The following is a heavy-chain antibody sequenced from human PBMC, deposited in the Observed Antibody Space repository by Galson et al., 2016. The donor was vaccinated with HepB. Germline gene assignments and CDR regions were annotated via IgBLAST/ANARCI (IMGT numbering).Heavy chain of an antibody. V-gene: IGHV3-33*01. J-gene: IGHJ4*02. CDR1: GFTFSSYG. CDR3: ARDSIVGATESADY. CDR2: IWYDGSNK. Sequence: SLRLSCAASGFTFSSYGMHWVRQAPGKGLEWVAVIWYDGSNKYYADSVKGRFTISRDNSKNTLYLQMNSLRAEDTAVYYWARDSIVGATESADYWGQGTLVTVSS. D-gene: IGHD1-26*01.